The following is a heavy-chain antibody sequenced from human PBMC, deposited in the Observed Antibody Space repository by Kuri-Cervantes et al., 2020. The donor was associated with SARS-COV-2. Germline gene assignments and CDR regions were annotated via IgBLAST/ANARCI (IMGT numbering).Heavy chain of an antibody. CDR2: IYYSGGT. CDR3: AREQGPMRTFDY. Sequence: SETLSLTCTVSGGSISSYYWSWIRQPPGKGLEWIGYIYYSGGTNYNPSLKSRVTISVDTSKNQFPLKLSSVTAADTAVYYCAREQGPMRTFDYWGQGTLVTVSS. V-gene: IGHV4-59*01. J-gene: IGHJ4*02. CDR1: GGSISSYY. D-gene: IGHD3/OR15-3a*01.